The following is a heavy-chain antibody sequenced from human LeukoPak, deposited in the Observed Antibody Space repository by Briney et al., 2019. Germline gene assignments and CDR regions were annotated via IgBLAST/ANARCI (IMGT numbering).Heavy chain of an antibody. Sequence: SETLSLTCNVSGGSISSNSYYWGWIRQPPGKGLKWIGSIYYSGSTYYNPSLNIRVTISVDTSKNQFSLNLRSVTAADTAVFYCARGATRDYYYYYMDVWGKGTTVTVSS. V-gene: IGHV4-39*07. J-gene: IGHJ6*03. CDR3: ARGATRDYYYYYMDV. CDR2: IYYSGST. D-gene: IGHD1-26*01. CDR1: GGSISSNSYY.